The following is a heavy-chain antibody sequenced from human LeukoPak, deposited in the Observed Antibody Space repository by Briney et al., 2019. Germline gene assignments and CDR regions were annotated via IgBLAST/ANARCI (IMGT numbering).Heavy chain of an antibody. J-gene: IGHJ4*02. V-gene: IGHV4-59*05. CDR2: IYYSGST. CDR1: GGSISSYY. CDR3: VSLRYFDWLSFFDY. D-gene: IGHD3-9*01. Sequence: SETLSLTCTVSGGSISSYYWSWIRQPPGKGLEWIGSIYYSGSTYYNPSLKSRVTISVDTSKNQFSLKLSSVTAADTAVYYCVSLRYFDWLSFFDYWGQGTLVTVSS.